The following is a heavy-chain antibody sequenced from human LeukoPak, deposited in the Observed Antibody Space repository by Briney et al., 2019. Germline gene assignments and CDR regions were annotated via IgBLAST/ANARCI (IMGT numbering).Heavy chain of an antibody. CDR3: ARLGPYYYGSGSYRTNTYYYYMDV. CDR2: INHSGST. Sequence: SETLSLTCAVYGGSFSGYYWSWIRQPPGKGLEWIGEINHSGSTNYNPSLKSRVIISVDTSKNQFSLKLSSVTAADTAVYYCARLGPYYYGSGSYRTNTYYYYMDVWGKGTTVTVSS. D-gene: IGHD3-10*01. CDR1: GGSFSGYY. J-gene: IGHJ6*03. V-gene: IGHV4-34*01.